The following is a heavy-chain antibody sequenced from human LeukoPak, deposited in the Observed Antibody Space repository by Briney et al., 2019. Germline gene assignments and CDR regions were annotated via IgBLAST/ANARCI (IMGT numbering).Heavy chain of an antibody. Sequence: ASVKVSCKASGYTFTSYGISWVRQAPGQGLEWVGWISAYNGNTNYGRKLQGRVTMTTDTSTSTAYMELRSLRSDDTAVYYCARGGVVVPAAHYYYYGMDVWGQGTTVTVSS. J-gene: IGHJ6*02. CDR1: GYTFTSYG. V-gene: IGHV1-18*01. CDR2: ISAYNGNT. CDR3: ARGGVVVPAAHYYYYGMDV. D-gene: IGHD2-2*01.